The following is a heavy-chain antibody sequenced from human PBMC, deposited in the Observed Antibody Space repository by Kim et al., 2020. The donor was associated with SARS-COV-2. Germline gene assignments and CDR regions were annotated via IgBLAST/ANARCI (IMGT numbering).Heavy chain of an antibody. CDR3: ARQGVGATLFDY. Sequence: NYNPPVTGRATISVDTSKNQFSLKLSSVTAADTAVYYCARQGVGATLFDYWGQGTLVTVSS. V-gene: IGHV4-59*08. J-gene: IGHJ4*02. D-gene: IGHD1-26*01.